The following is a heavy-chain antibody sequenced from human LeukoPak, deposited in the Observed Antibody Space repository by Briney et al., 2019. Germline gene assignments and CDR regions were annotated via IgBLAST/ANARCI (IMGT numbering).Heavy chain of an antibody. CDR3: AKGRGYCTGGSCYSDY. CDR1: GFTFSNYA. CDR2: ISGSDGST. Sequence: GGSLRLSCTASGFTFSNYAMSWVRQAPGKGLEWVSTISGSDGSTYYADSVKGRFTISRDNSKSTLYLQMNSLRVEDTAIYYCAKGRGYCTGGSCYSDYWGQGTLVTVSS. J-gene: IGHJ4*02. V-gene: IGHV3-23*01. D-gene: IGHD2-15*01.